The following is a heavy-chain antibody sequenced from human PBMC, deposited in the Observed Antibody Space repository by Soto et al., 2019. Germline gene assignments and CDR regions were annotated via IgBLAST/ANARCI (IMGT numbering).Heavy chain of an antibody. CDR2: IKQDGSEK. V-gene: IGHV3-7*01. Sequence: EVQLVESGGGLVQPGGSLRLSCAASGVTFSSYWMSWVRQAPGKGLEWVANIKQDGSEKYYVDSVKGRFTISRDNAKNSLYLQMNSLRAEDTAVYYCARNLPGQWDYYYYMDVWGKGTTVPVSS. CDR1: GVTFSSYW. CDR3: ARNLPGQWDYYYYMDV. J-gene: IGHJ6*03. D-gene: IGHD6-19*01.